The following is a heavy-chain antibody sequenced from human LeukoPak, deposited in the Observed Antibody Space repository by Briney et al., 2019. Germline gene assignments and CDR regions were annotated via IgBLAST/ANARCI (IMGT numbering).Heavy chain of an antibody. Sequence: GGSLRLSCAASGFTFSDYYMSWIRQAPGKGLEGVSYISSSGSTIYYADSVKGRFTISRDNAMNSLYLQMNSLRAEDTAVYYCAREWDGDYMDVWGKGTTVTVSS. V-gene: IGHV3-11*04. D-gene: IGHD4-17*01. J-gene: IGHJ6*03. CDR2: ISSSGSTI. CDR3: AREWDGDYMDV. CDR1: GFTFSDYY.